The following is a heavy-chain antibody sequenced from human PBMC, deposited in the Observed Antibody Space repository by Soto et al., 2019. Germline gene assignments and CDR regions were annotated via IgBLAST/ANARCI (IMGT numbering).Heavy chain of an antibody. J-gene: IGHJ4*02. CDR2: IYWDDDK. D-gene: IGHD1-1*01. CDR1: GFSFSTIGLG. V-gene: IGHV2-5*02. Sequence: QITLKESGPTLVKPTQTLTLTCTFSGFSFSTIGLGVAWIRQPQGKALEWLGIIYWDDDKWYSPSLKSRLTITKDTSKDQVVLTMTTMDPVDTATYYCAHRVPQLEFDYWGQGTLVTVSS. CDR3: AHRVPQLEFDY.